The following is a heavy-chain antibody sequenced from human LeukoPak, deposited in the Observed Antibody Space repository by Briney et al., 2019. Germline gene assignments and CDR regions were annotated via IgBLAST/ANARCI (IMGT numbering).Heavy chain of an antibody. D-gene: IGHD6-6*01. V-gene: IGHV3-7*01. CDR2: IKQDGSEK. Sequence: PGGSLRLSCAASGFTFNNYWMSWVRQAPGEGREWVANIKQDGSEKFFVDSMRGRFTISRDNAKNSLYLQVNSLRAEDTAVYYCARIGYSSSAFDYWGQGTLVTVSS. CDR1: GFTFNNYW. CDR3: ARIGYSSSAFDY. J-gene: IGHJ4*02.